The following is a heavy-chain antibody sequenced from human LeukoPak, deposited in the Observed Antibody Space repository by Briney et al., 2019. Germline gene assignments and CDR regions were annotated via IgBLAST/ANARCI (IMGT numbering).Heavy chain of an antibody. CDR3: ARVDPQTYYYDSSGYYYGRPPRRYFDY. CDR2: ISAYNGNT. D-gene: IGHD3-22*01. Sequence: ASVKVSCKASGYTFTSYGISWVRQAPGQGLEWMGWISAYNGNTNYAQKLQGRVTMATDTSTSTAYMELRSLRSDDTAVYYCARVDPQTYYYDSSGYYYGRPPRRYFDYWGQGTLVTVSS. J-gene: IGHJ4*02. V-gene: IGHV1-18*01. CDR1: GYTFTSYG.